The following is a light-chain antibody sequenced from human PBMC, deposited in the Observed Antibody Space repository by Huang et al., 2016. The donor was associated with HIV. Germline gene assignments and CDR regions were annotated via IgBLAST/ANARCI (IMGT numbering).Light chain of an antibody. CDR1: ENIRKY. CDR2: AAS. J-gene: IGKJ1*01. Sequence: DIQMTQSPSSLSAFVGEKVTITCRASENIRKYLNWYQQKPGKAPNLLLYAASSLQSGVPSRFSGSGTGTDFNLTINSLQPEDYATYFCQQSYNAPRTFGQGTKVEIK. V-gene: IGKV1-39*01. CDR3: QQSYNAPRT.